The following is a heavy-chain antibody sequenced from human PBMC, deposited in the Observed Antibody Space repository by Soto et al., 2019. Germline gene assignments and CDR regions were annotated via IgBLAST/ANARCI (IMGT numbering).Heavy chain of an antibody. CDR2: IIPIFGTA. CDR1: GGTFSSYA. D-gene: IGHD3-10*01. V-gene: IGHV1-69*13. J-gene: IGHJ4*02. Sequence: SVKVSFKASGGTFSSYAISWVRQAPGQGLEWMGGIIPIFGTANYAQKFQGRVTITADESTSTAYMELSSLRSEDTAVYYCARAPMRFGELLIPPPFDYRGQGTLVTVSS. CDR3: ARAPMRFGELLIPPPFDY.